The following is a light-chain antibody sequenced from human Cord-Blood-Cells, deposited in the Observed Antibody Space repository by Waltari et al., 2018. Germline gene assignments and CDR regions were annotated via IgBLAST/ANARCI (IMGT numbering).Light chain of an antibody. CDR2: DVS. Sequence: QSALTQPRPVSGSPGQSVTISCTGTSSAVGGYNYVPWYHQHPGKAPKLMIYDVSKRPSGVPDRFSGSKSGNTASLTISGLQAEDEADYYCCSYAGSYTVVFGGGTKLTVL. CDR3: CSYAGSYTVV. V-gene: IGLV2-11*01. J-gene: IGLJ2*01. CDR1: SSAVGGYNY.